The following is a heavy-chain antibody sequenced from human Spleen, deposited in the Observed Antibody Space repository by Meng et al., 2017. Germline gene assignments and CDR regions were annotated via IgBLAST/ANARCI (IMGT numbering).Heavy chain of an antibody. CDR3: ARNLVGSSLDY. Sequence: VQLQESGPGLVKPSGTLSLTCAVSGGSISTRDWWTCRRQPPGKGLEWIGEIYHSGRANYIPTLKSRVTISVDKSKNQFSLDLRSVIAADTAVYFCARNLVGSSLDYWGQGTLVTVSS. CDR2: IYHSGRA. J-gene: IGHJ4*02. V-gene: IGHV4-4*02. D-gene: IGHD1-14*01. CDR1: GGSISTRDW.